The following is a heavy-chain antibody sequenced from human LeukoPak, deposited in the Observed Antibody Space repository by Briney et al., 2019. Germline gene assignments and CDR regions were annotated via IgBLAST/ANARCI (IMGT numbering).Heavy chain of an antibody. CDR1: GYTFSGYY. Sequence: ASVKVSCKASGYTFSGYYMHWVRPTLGQGPGWVGGINPKTGATNNAQKCQGRVTITRDTSISTAYMELRRLRSDDTAVYRCARDPCDGGSCWLEPWGQGTLVTVSS. V-gene: IGHV1-2*02. CDR2: INPKTGAT. D-gene: IGHD2-15*01. J-gene: IGHJ5*02. CDR3: ARDPCDGGSCWLEP.